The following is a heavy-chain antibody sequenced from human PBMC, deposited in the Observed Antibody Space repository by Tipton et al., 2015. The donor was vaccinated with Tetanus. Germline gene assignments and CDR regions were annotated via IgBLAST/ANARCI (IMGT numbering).Heavy chain of an antibody. CDR2: IFYNGRT. Sequence: TLSLTCNVSGDSMTDFYWSWIRQPPGKGLEWIAYIFYNGRTQSNPSLKSRVSISVDTAKNQFSLQLKSVTAADTALYYCARHVPPLVGLRLGEKTFDIWGQGTMVTVSS. CDR1: GDSMTDFY. J-gene: IGHJ3*02. CDR3: ARHVPPLVGLRLGEKTFDI. V-gene: IGHV4-59*08. D-gene: IGHD3-16*01.